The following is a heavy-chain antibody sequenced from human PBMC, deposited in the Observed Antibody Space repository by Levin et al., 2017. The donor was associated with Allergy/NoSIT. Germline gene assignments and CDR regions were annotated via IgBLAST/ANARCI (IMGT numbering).Heavy chain of an antibody. Sequence: GGSLRLSCAASRFTFNNYAMSWVRQAPGKGLEWVSAISGSGGSTYYADSVKGRFTISRDNSKNTLYLQMNSLRAEDTAVYYCAKGGYCSRTSCTAGYWGQGTLVTVSS. CDR1: RFTFNNYA. D-gene: IGHD2-2*01. J-gene: IGHJ4*02. V-gene: IGHV3-23*01. CDR3: AKGGYCSRTSCTAGY. CDR2: ISGSGGST.